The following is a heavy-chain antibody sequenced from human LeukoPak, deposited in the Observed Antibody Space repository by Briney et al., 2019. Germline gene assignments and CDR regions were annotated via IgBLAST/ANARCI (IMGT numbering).Heavy chain of an antibody. V-gene: IGHV1-2*04. J-gene: IGHJ6*02. D-gene: IGHD6-13*01. Sequence: GPVKVSCKASGGTFSSYGISWVRQAPGQGLEWMGWVNPHSGDAIYAQRFQGSVTMTRDTSITTAYMELTSLQSDDTAVYYCGRSIAAAGGFYFYGVDVWGQGTTVIVSS. CDR1: GGTFSSYG. CDR3: GRSIAAAGGFYFYGVDV. CDR2: VNPHSGDA.